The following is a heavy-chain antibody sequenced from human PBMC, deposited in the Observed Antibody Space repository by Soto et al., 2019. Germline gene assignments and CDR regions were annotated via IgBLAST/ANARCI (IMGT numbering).Heavy chain of an antibody. D-gene: IGHD3-22*01. V-gene: IGHV3-7*03. Sequence: GGSLRLSCAASGFTFSSFWMSWVRQAPGKGLEWVASIKQEGREKWYGDSVKGRFTISRDNSKNTVYLQMNSLRAEDTAVYYCAKIESRFFYDSTGYYPFDYWGQGTLVTVSS. CDR1: GFTFSSFW. CDR2: IKQEGREK. CDR3: AKIESRFFYDSTGYYPFDY. J-gene: IGHJ4*02.